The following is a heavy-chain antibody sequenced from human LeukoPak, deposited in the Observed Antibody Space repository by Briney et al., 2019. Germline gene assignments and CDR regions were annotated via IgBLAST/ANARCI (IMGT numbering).Heavy chain of an antibody. CDR2: IYPGDSDT. V-gene: IGHV5-51*01. J-gene: IGHJ4*02. Sequence: GESLKISCKGSGYSFTSYWIGWVRQMPGKGLEWMGIIYPGDSDTRYSPSFQGQVTISADKSISTAYLQWSSLTSDDTAVYYCARGSVSSWYKYYFDYWGQGTLVTVSS. D-gene: IGHD6-13*01. CDR3: ARGSVSSWYKYYFDY. CDR1: GYSFTSYW.